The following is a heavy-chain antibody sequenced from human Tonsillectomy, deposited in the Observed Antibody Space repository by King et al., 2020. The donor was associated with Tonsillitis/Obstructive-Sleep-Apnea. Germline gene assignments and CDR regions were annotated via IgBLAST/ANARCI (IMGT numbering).Heavy chain of an antibody. D-gene: IGHD1-14*01. CDR1: GFTFSGYA. J-gene: IGHJ6*02. CDR2: ISGSGGRT. Sequence: VQLVESGGGLVQPGGSLRLSCAASGFTFSGYAMTWVRQAPGKGLEWVSGISGSGGRTYYAESVKGRFTISRDNSKDTLYLQMNSLRAEDTALYYCAKDRRAPGFYYGMDVWGQGTTVIVSS. CDR3: AKDRRAPGFYYGMDV. V-gene: IGHV3-23*04.